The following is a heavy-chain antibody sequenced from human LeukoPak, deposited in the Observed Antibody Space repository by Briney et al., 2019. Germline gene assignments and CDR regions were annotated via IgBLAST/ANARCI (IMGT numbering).Heavy chain of an antibody. CDR2: INPSGGST. Sequence: ASVKVSCKASGYTFTSYYMHWVRQAPGQGLEWMGIINPSGGSTTYAQKFQGRVTMTRDTSTSTVYMERSSRRSEDTAVYYWAAAYSNDSRDYYFPLDYWGQGTLVTVSS. D-gene: IGHD3-22*01. CDR3: AAAYSNDSRDYYFPLDY. CDR1: GYTFTSYY. V-gene: IGHV1-46*01. J-gene: IGHJ4*02.